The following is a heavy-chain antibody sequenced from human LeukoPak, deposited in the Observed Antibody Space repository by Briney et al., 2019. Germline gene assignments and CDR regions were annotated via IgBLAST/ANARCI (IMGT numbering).Heavy chain of an antibody. V-gene: IGHV1-69*04. CDR2: IIPILGIA. CDR1: GGTFSSYA. CDR3: ARDRIVVVGDYYYGMDV. J-gene: IGHJ6*02. D-gene: IGHD3-22*01. Sequence: SVKVSCKASGGTFSSYAISWVRQAPGQGLEWMGRIIPILGIANYAQKFQGRVTITADKSTSTAYMELSSLRSEDTAVYYCARDRIVVVGDYYYGMDVWGQGTTVTVSS.